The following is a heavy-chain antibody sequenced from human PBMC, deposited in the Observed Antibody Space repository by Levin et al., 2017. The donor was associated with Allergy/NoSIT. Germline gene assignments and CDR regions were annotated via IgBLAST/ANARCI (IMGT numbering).Heavy chain of an antibody. CDR1: GFTFSSYY. D-gene: IGHD3-10*01. Sequence: GGSLRLSCAASGFTFSSYYMHWVRQAPGKGLEWVAIISYDGNNKYYAESVKGRFTISRDDSKNTLHLQMNSLRAEDTAVYFCARGVYGSGNYYGYWGQGTLVTVSS. V-gene: IGHV3-30*04. J-gene: IGHJ4*02. CDR3: ARGVYGSGNYYGY. CDR2: ISYDGNNK.